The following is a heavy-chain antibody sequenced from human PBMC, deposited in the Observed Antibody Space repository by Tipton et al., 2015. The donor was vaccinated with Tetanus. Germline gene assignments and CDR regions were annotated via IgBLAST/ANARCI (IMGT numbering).Heavy chain of an antibody. CDR1: GGSITSGGYY. CDR2: VYYSGSP. D-gene: IGHD1-26*01. J-gene: IGHJ4*02. CDR3: ARDQARGARGWNYFDY. V-gene: IGHV4-31*03. Sequence: LVKPSQTLSLTCTVSGGSITSGGYYWSWIRQHPGKGLEWIGDVYYSGSPYYNPSLKSRVTISVYTSKNQFSLKLNSVTAADTAVYYCARDQARGARGWNYFDYWGQGTLVTVSS.